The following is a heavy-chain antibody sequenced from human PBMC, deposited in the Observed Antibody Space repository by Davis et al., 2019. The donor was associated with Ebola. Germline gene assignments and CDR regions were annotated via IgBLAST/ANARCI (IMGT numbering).Heavy chain of an antibody. J-gene: IGHJ4*02. CDR2: ISGVGGST. CDR1: GFTFSSYA. D-gene: IGHD6-19*01. CDR3: AKADSSGWYVEFLDY. V-gene: IGHV3-23*01. Sequence: GGSLRLSCAASGFTFSSYAMSWVRQAPGKGLEWVSGISGVGGSTYYADSVKGRFTISRDNAKNSLYLQMNSLRAEDTALYYCAKADSSGWYVEFLDYWGQGTLVTVSS.